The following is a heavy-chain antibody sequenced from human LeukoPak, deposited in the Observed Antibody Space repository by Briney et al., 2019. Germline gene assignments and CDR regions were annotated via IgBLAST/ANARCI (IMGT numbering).Heavy chain of an antibody. D-gene: IGHD3-3*01. CDR3: ARGGAYDFWSGFGGRNYYYYGMDV. J-gene: IGHJ6*02. Sequence: ASVKVSCKASGYTFTSYYMHWVRQAPGQGLEWMGIINPSGGSTSYAQKFQGRVTMTRDTSTSTVYMELSSLRSEDTAVYYCARGGAYDFWSGFGGRNYYYYGMDVWGQGTTVTVSS. CDR1: GYTFTSYY. CDR2: INPSGGST. V-gene: IGHV1-46*01.